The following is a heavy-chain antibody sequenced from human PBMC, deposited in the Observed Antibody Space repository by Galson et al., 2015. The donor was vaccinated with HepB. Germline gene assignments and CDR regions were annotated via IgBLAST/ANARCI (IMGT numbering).Heavy chain of an antibody. CDR1: GYTFTSYG. Sequence: SVKVSCKASGYTFTSYGISWVRQAPGQGLEWMGWISAYNGNTNYAQKLQGRVTMTTDTSTSTAYMELRSLRSDDTAVYYCARDGYYDSSGYPVGFDYWGQGTLVTVSS. CDR2: ISAYNGNT. J-gene: IGHJ4*02. V-gene: IGHV1-18*04. D-gene: IGHD3-22*01. CDR3: ARDGYYDSSGYPVGFDY.